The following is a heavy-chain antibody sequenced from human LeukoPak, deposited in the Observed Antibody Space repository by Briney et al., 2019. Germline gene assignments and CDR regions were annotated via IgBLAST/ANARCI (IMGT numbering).Heavy chain of an antibody. D-gene: IGHD3-9*01. CDR1: GGSISSGDYY. CDR2: IYYTGST. CDR3: ARGSTGPDY. V-gene: IGHV4-30-4*01. Sequence: PSQTLSLTCTVSGGSISSGDYYWSWIRQPPGKGLEWIGYIYYTGSTYYNPSLKSRVTISIGTSKNQFSLNLNSVTAADTAVYYCARGSTGPDYWGQGTLVTVSS. J-gene: IGHJ4*02.